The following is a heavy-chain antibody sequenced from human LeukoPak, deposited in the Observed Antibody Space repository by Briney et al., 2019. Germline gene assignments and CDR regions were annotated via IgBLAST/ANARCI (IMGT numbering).Heavy chain of an antibody. CDR3: AKEKGIYCSSIDCSPGMDV. Sequence: PGGSLRLSCAASGFTFDDYGMTWVRQAPGKGLEWVAVISYDGSNKYYADSVKGRFTFSRDNSKNTLYLQMSSLRAEDTAVYYCAKEKGIYCSSIDCSPGMDVWGQGTTVTVSS. CDR2: ISYDGSNK. J-gene: IGHJ6*02. CDR1: GFTFDDYG. D-gene: IGHD2-2*01. V-gene: IGHV3-30*18.